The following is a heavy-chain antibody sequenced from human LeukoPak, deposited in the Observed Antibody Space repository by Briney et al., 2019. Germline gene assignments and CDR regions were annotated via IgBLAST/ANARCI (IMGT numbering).Heavy chain of an antibody. CDR2: IIPIFGTA. CDR3: ARATYYYDSSGYYVVAFDI. CDR1: GGTFSSYA. J-gene: IGHJ3*02. D-gene: IGHD3-22*01. Sequence: GASVEVSCKASGGTFSSYAISWVRQAPGQGLEWMGGIIPIFGTANYAQKFQGRVTITTDESTSTAYMELSSLRSEDTAVYYCARATYYYDSSGYYVVAFDIWGQGTMVTVSS. V-gene: IGHV1-69*05.